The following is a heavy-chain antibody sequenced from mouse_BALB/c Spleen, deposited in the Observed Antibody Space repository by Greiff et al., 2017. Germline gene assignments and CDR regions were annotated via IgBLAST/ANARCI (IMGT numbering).Heavy chain of an antibody. D-gene: IGHD2-2*01. J-gene: IGHJ3*01. CDR3: ARDAGYDEGFAY. Sequence: EVTLVESGGGLVQPGGSLRLSCATSGFTFSDFYMEWVRQPPGKRLEWIAASRNKANDYKTEYSASVKGRFIVSRDTSQSILYRQMNALRAEDTAMYYCARDAGYDEGFAYWGQGTLVTVSA. CDR1: GFTFSDFY. CDR2: SRNKANDYKT. V-gene: IGHV7-1*02.